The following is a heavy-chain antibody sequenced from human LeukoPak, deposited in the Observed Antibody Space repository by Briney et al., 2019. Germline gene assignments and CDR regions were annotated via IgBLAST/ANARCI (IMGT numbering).Heavy chain of an antibody. Sequence: SETLSLTCTVSGGSISSSNYYWSWIRQPAGKGLEWIGEIYHSGSTNYNPSLKSRVTISVDKSKNQFSLKLSSVTAADTAVYYCARGAAEDADAFDIWGQGTMVTVSS. CDR3: ARGAAEDADAFDI. V-gene: IGHV4-61*05. CDR1: GGSISSSNYY. J-gene: IGHJ3*02. D-gene: IGHD2-15*01. CDR2: IYHSGST.